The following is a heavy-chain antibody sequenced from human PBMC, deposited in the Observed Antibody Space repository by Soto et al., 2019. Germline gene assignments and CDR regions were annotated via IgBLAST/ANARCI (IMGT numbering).Heavy chain of an antibody. J-gene: IGHJ4*02. CDR2: INAGNGNT. D-gene: IGHD2-2*01. Sequence: ASVKVSCKASGYTFTSYAMHWVRQAPGQRLEWMGWINAGNGNTKYSQKFQGRVTITRDTSASTAYMELSSLRSEDTAVYYCARDRDIVVVPAAMEGGFDYWGQGTLVTVSS. V-gene: IGHV1-3*01. CDR3: ARDRDIVVVPAAMEGGFDY. CDR1: GYTFTSYA.